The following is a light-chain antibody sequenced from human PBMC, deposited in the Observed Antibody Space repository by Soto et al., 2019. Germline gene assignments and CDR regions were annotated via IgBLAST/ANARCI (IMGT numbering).Light chain of an antibody. Sequence: DIVMTQSPLSLPVTPGEPASISCSSSQSLLHSNGYNYLDWYLQKPGQSPQLLIFWGSNRASGVPDRFSGSGSGTDFTLKIRRVEAGDVGVYYCMQALQSPSTFGQGTRLEIK. CDR1: QSLLHSNGYNY. CDR3: MQALQSPST. CDR2: WGS. J-gene: IGKJ5*01. V-gene: IGKV2-28*01.